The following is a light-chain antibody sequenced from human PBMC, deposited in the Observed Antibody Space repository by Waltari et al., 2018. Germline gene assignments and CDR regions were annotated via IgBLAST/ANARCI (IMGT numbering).Light chain of an antibody. Sequence: EIVMMQSPATLSVSTGERATLSCRASQSVSSNLAWYQQTPGQAPRLLIYGESTRATGIPARFSGSGSGTECHLTISSLQSADFAVYYGQQYNNWPRPFGQGTKLEIK. J-gene: IGKJ2*01. V-gene: IGKV3D-15*01. CDR1: QSVSSN. CDR3: QQYNNWPRP. CDR2: GES.